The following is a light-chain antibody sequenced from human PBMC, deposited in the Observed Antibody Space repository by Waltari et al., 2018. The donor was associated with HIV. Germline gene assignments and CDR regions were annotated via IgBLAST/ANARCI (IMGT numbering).Light chain of an antibody. CDR3: QQYATSPRT. Sequence: ENVLTQSPGTLSLSPGERATLSCRASQSVGSNYLAWYQQKPGQAPRLLIYDASSRATGIPDRFSGSGSGTVFTLTISRLEPEDFAVYYCQQYATSPRTFGQGTKVEIK. V-gene: IGKV3-20*01. J-gene: IGKJ1*01. CDR2: DAS. CDR1: QSVGSNY.